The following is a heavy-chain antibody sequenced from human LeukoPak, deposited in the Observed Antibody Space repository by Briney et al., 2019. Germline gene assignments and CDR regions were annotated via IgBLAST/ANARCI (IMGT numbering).Heavy chain of an antibody. J-gene: IGHJ6*03. Sequence: SETLSLTCAVSGGSISSSNWWSWIRQPPGKGLEWIGEIYHSGSTNYNPSLKSRVTISVDKSKTQFSLKLSSVTAADTAVYYCARGRRDGYTLYYMDVWGKGTTVSISS. D-gene: IGHD5-24*01. V-gene: IGHV4-4*02. CDR2: IYHSGST. CDR1: GGSISSSNW. CDR3: ARGRRDGYTLYYMDV.